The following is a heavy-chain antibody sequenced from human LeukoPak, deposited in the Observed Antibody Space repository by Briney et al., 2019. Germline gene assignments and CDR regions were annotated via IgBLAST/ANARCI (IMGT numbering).Heavy chain of an antibody. D-gene: IGHD3-22*01. V-gene: IGHV3-9*01. Sequence: GGSLRLSCAASGFTFDDYAMHWVRQAPGKGLGWVSGISWNSGSIGYADSVKGRFTISRDNAKNSLYLQMNSLRAEDTALYYCAKDALEYYYDSSGYDYYYYYGMDVWGQGTTVTVSS. CDR1: GFTFDDYA. J-gene: IGHJ6*02. CDR2: ISWNSGSI. CDR3: AKDALEYYYDSSGYDYYYYYGMDV.